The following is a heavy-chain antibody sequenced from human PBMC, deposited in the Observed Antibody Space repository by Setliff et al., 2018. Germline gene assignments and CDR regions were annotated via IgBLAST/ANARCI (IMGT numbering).Heavy chain of an antibody. V-gene: IGHV4-61*02. D-gene: IGHD3-9*01. Sequence: PSETLSLTCTVSGGSITSGSFYWSWIRQPAGKKLEWIGRIHASGSPDYNPSFKSRVTISRDTSTNQFSLKLGSVTAADTAVYYCARERYFDWFFEDWGHVTLVTVSS. J-gene: IGHJ4*01. CDR2: IHASGSP. CDR3: ARERYFDWFFED. CDR1: GGSITSGSFY.